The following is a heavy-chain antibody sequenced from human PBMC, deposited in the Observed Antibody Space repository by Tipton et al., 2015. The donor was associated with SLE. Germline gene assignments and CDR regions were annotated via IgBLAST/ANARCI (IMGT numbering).Heavy chain of an antibody. D-gene: IGHD5/OR15-5a*01. J-gene: IGHJ6*03. CDR2: ITHSGKT. CDR3: ARDGLGWGYYYYMDV. CDR1: DGSFSGYY. Sequence: TLSLTCAGYDGSFSGYYWSWIRRPPGKGLEWIGEITHSGKTNYNPSLKSRVTMSIDTSKNQFSLKLRSVTAADTAVYYCARDGLGWGYYYYMDVWGKGTTVTVSS. V-gene: IGHV4-34*01.